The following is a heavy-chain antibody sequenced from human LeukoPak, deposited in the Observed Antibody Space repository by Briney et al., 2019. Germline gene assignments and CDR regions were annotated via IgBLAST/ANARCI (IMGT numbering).Heavy chain of an antibody. CDR2: ISYDGSNK. CDR1: GFTFSSYA. CDR3: VRAGGTNMVTSVHFQH. Sequence: PGRSLRLACTASGFTFSSYAMHWVRQAPGKGLEWVALISYDGSNKYYADSVKGRFTISRDNSKNTLYVQMNSLRAEDTAVYYCVRAGGTNMVTSVHFQHWGQGTLVIVSS. D-gene: IGHD5-18*01. J-gene: IGHJ1*01. V-gene: IGHV3-30*04.